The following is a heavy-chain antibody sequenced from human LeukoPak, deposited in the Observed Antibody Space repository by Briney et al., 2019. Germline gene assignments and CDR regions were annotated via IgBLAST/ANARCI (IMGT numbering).Heavy chain of an antibody. Sequence: PGGSLRLSCAASGFTFSDYWMHWVRQAPGKGLVWVSRVSSDGTSTSYADSVKGRFTISRDNAKNTLFLQMNSLRAEDTAVYYCARALAVAGTGGHYWGQGTLVTV. D-gene: IGHD6-19*01. CDR1: GFTFSDYW. CDR2: VSSDGTST. J-gene: IGHJ4*02. V-gene: IGHV3-74*01. CDR3: ARALAVAGTGGHY.